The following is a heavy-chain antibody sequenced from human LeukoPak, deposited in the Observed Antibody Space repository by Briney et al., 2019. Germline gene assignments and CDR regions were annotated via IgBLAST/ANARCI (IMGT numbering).Heavy chain of an antibody. CDR1: GYSISSGYY. CDR2: IYHSGST. V-gene: IGHV4-38-2*01. J-gene: IGHJ3*02. D-gene: IGHD4-17*01. Sequence: SETLSLTCAVSGYSISSGYYWGWIRQPPGKGREWMGSIYHSGSTYYNPSLKSRVTISVDTSTNQFSLKLSSVTAAAKAAYYCATTTNTVTIYDAFHICGQGTTVPVSS. CDR3: ATTTNTVTIYDAFHI.